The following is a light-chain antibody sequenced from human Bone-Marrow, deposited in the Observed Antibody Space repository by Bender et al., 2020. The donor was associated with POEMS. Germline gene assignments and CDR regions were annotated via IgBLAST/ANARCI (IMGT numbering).Light chain of an antibody. CDR1: GSDVGGYNY. CDR2: AVS. Sequence: QSALTQPASVSGSPGQSITFSCTGIGSDVGGYNYVSWYQQYPGKAPKLMIYAVSNRPSGVSSRFSGSKSGSTASLTISGLQAQDEADYYCTSYTTSNALVFGGGTKLTVL. J-gene: IGLJ2*01. CDR3: TSYTTSNALV. V-gene: IGLV2-14*01.